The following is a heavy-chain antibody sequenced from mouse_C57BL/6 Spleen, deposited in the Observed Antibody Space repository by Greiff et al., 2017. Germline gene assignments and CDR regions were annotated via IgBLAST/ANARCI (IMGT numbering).Heavy chain of an antibody. CDR3: ARTVYITTVVATEFAY. V-gene: IGHV1-42*01. J-gene: IGHJ3*01. CDR1: GYSFTGYY. Sequence: EVQLVESGPELVKPGASVKISCKASGYSFTGYYMNWVKQSPEKSLEWIGEINPSTGGTTYNQKFKAKATLTVDKSSSTAYMQLKSLTSEDSAVYYCARTVYITTVVATEFAYWGQGTLVTVSA. D-gene: IGHD1-1*01. CDR2: INPSTGGT.